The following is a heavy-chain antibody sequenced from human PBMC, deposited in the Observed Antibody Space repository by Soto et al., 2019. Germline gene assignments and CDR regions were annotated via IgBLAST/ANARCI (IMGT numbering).Heavy chain of an antibody. CDR2: ISYDGSNK. Sequence: GGSLRLSCAASGFTFSNYGIHWVRQAPGKGLEWVAVISYDGSNKYYADSVKGRFTISRDNSKNTLYLQMNSLRAEDTAVYYCAKARTYYDFWSGFFDYWGQGTLVTVSS. D-gene: IGHD3-3*01. J-gene: IGHJ4*02. CDR1: GFTFSNYG. V-gene: IGHV3-30*18. CDR3: AKARTYYDFWSGFFDY.